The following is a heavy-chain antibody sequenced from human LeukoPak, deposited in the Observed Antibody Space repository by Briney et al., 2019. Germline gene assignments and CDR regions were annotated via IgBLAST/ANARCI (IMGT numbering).Heavy chain of an antibody. CDR2: ISHTGSA. D-gene: IGHD6-13*01. CDR1: GYSISSGYY. J-gene: IGHJ5*02. V-gene: IGHV4-38-2*01. CDR3: ARGAAGSSWSNWFDP. Sequence: SETLSLTCAVSGYSISSGYYWAWIRQPPGKGLEWIASISHTGSAYSNPSLKSRVTTSIDTSKNQFSLDLASVTAADTAMYYCARGAAGSSWSNWFDPWGQGTLVIVSS.